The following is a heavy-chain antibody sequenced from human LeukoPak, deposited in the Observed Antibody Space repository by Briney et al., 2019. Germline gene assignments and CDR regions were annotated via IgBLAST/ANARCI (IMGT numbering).Heavy chain of an antibody. D-gene: IGHD2-2*01. Sequence: PSETLSLTCGVSGGSFSSTNWWIWVRQPPGKGLEWIGEVYHSGDTNYNPSLKSRVTLSVDKSKSQFSLSLRSVTAADTAVYYCAMRRGFHCSSTSCYGGFDFDYWGQGALITVSS. CDR3: AMRRGFHCSSTSCYGGFDFDY. CDR1: GGSFSSTNW. CDR2: VYHSGDT. V-gene: IGHV4-4*02. J-gene: IGHJ4*02.